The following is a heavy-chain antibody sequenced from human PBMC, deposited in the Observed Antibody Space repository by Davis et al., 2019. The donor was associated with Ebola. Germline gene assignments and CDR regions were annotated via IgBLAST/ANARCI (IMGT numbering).Heavy chain of an antibody. Sequence: SETLSLTCTVSGGSVSSGAYYWSWIRQPPGKGLEWIGYIYYSGSTNYNPSLKSRVTISVDTSKNQFSLKLSSVTAADTAVYYCARGPNYVWGSYRYPYWGQGTLVTVSS. CDR2: IYYSGST. V-gene: IGHV4-61*08. D-gene: IGHD3-16*02. CDR3: ARGPNYVWGSYRYPY. J-gene: IGHJ4*02. CDR1: GGSVSSGAYY.